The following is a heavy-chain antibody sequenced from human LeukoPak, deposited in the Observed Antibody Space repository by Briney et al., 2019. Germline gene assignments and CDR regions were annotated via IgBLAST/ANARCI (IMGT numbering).Heavy chain of an antibody. CDR2: ISYDGSNK. J-gene: IGHJ4*02. CDR1: GFTFSSYG. D-gene: IGHD6-19*01. CDR3: AKGAIFGAVAGSQDY. V-gene: IGHV3-30*18. Sequence: GRSLRLSCAASGFTFSSYGMHWVRQAPGKGLEWVAVISYDGSNKYYADSVKGRFTISRDNSKNTLYLQMNSLRAEDTAVYYCAKGAIFGAVAGSQDYWGQGILVTVSS.